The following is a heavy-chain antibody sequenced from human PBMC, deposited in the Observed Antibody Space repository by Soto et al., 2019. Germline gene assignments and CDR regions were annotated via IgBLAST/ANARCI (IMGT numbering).Heavy chain of an antibody. J-gene: IGHJ2*01. V-gene: IGHV1-69*19. Sequence: QVQLVQSGAEVKKTGSSVKVSCKVFGDTFTSYGYTWMRQAPGQGPEWMGGVIPMTSVTRIAQLFQGRVTITADESTTTIFMEISSLTSEDTAMYFCARDGGSVVAVAGAVRYFDIWGRGTPVTVSS. CDR2: VIPMTSVT. CDR3: ARDGGSVVAVAGAVRYFDI. D-gene: IGHD6-19*01. CDR1: GDTFTSYG.